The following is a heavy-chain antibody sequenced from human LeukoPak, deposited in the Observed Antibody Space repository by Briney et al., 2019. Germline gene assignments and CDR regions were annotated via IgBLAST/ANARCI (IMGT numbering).Heavy chain of an antibody. Sequence: PGRSLRLSCAASGFTFSSYAMHWVRQAPGKGLEWVAVISYDGSNKYYADSVKGRFTISRDNSKNTLYLQMNSLRAEGTAVYYCARAFSSGWYRGAFDIWGQGTMVTVSS. V-gene: IGHV3-30-3*01. CDR2: ISYDGSNK. J-gene: IGHJ3*02. D-gene: IGHD6-19*01. CDR3: ARAFSSGWYRGAFDI. CDR1: GFTFSSYA.